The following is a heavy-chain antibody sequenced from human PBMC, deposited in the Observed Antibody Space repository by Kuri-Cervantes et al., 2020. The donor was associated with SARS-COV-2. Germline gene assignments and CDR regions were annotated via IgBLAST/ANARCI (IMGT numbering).Heavy chain of an antibody. CDR1: GGSISSHY. V-gene: IGHV4-59*08. Sequence: SETLSLTRTVSGGSISSHYWSWIRQPPGKGLEWIGYIYYSGSTNYNPSLRSRFTISVDTSKNQFPLKLTSVTAADTAVYYCASALAYYSDSSGFTYYFDYWGQGTQVTVSS. D-gene: IGHD3-22*01. CDR3: ASALAYYSDSSGFTYYFDY. CDR2: IYYSGST. J-gene: IGHJ4*02.